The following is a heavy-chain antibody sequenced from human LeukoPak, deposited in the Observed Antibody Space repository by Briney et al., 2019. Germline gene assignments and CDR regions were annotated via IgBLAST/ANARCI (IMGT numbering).Heavy chain of an antibody. CDR1: GVSFSGYY. V-gene: IGHV4-34*01. D-gene: IGHD6-25*01. CDR2: INHSGST. Sequence: KSSETLSLTCAVYGVSFSGYYWSWIRQPPGKGLEWIGEINHSGSTNYNPSLKSRVTISVGTSKNQFSLKLSSVTAADTAVYYCARGRLWGMDVWGQGTTVTVSS. J-gene: IGHJ6*02. CDR3: ARGRLWGMDV.